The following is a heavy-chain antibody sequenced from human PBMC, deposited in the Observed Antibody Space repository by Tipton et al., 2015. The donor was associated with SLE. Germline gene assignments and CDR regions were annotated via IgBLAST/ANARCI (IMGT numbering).Heavy chain of an antibody. V-gene: IGHV4-39*07. Sequence: LRLSCTVSGGSVSSSSKYWAWIRQPPGKGLEWIGSIYYTGTTTYYNSFRKSRVTMSVDTSKNQFSLRLTSVIAADTAVYYCARLHGYSYGLNWFDPWGQGTLISVSS. D-gene: IGHD5-18*01. J-gene: IGHJ5*02. CDR2: IYYTGTTT. CDR1: GGSVSSSSKY. CDR3: ARLHGYSYGLNWFDP.